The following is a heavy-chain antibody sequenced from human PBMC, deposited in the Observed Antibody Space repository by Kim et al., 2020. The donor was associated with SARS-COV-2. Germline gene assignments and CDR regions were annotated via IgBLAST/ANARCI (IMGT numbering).Heavy chain of an antibody. V-gene: IGHV4-34*01. J-gene: IGHJ4*02. D-gene: IGHD6-19*01. CDR3: ARGRRLNY. Sequence: GSTTSNPNLKSRVTISVDTSKNQFSLKLSSVTAADTAVYYCARGRRLNYWRQGTLVTVSS. CDR2: GST.